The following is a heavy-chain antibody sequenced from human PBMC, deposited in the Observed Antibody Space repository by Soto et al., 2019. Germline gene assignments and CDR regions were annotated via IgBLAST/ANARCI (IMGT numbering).Heavy chain of an antibody. CDR1: GGTFSSYA. CDR2: IIPMYGPA. V-gene: IGHV1-69*01. CDR3: ARVTSMVRGVIDNGFDP. D-gene: IGHD3-10*01. J-gene: IGHJ5*02. Sequence: QVPLVQSGAEVKKPGSSVTVSCKASGGTFSSYAIHWVRQAPGQGLEWMGGIIPMYGPAKYAQRFQGRVTITADEPTTTVYMELTSLTSQETAVYYCARVTSMVRGVIDNGFDPWGHGTLVTVSS.